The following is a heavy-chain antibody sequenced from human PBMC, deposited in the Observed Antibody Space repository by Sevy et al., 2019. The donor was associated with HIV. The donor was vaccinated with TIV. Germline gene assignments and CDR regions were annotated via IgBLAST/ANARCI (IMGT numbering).Heavy chain of an antibody. Sequence: SETLSLTCSVSGDSISGYYWSWIRQPPGKGLQWIGYIYYSGFTNYNPSLKSRVTISEDTSKNQLSLRVTSVTAADTAVYYCTRRSPYDYYAEDVWGQGTTFIVSS. J-gene: IGHJ6*02. D-gene: IGHD2-15*01. CDR1: GDSISGYY. CDR2: IYYSGFT. V-gene: IGHV4-59*01. CDR3: TRRSPYDYYAEDV.